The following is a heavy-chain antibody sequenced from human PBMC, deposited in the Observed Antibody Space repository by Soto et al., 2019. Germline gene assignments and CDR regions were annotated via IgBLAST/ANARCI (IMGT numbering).Heavy chain of an antibody. D-gene: IGHD3-10*01. J-gene: IGHJ5*02. CDR1: GFMFSEFA. Sequence: TWWSLRLSCSASGFMFSEFALHWFRQAPGNGLEWVALISADGNNKYQADSVRGRFTISRDNSKNTLYLQMNSLTSEDTAVYYCARKWYGELGEGWFDPWGQGTLVTVSS. CDR3: ARKWYGELGEGWFDP. CDR2: ISADGNNK. V-gene: IGHV3-30-3*01.